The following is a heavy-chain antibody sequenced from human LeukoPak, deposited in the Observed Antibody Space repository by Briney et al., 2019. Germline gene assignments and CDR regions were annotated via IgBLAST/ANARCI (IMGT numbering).Heavy chain of an antibody. CDR3: ARDLATYSSGWYEPQGY. V-gene: IGHV1-18*03. CDR2: ISAYNGNT. Sequence: PGASVKVSCKASGYTFTSYGISWVRQAPGQGLEWMGWISAYNGNTNYAQKLQGRVTMTTDTSTSTAYMELRSLRSDDMAVYYCARDLATYSSGWYEPQGYWGQGTLVTVSS. CDR1: GYTFTSYG. D-gene: IGHD6-19*01. J-gene: IGHJ4*02.